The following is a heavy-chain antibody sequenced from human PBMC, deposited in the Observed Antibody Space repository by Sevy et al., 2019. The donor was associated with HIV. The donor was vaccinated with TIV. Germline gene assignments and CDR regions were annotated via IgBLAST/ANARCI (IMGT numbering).Heavy chain of an antibody. Sequence: GGSLRLSCVVSGITFSTSGMHWVRQATGKGLEWVAVISYHGRDKFYADSVKGRSTISRDNSKNILYLQMISLRAEDTAVYYCAKDFTGYNGMDVWGQGTMVTVSS. CDR2: ISYHGRDK. J-gene: IGHJ6*02. V-gene: IGHV3-30*18. CDR1: GITFSTSG. CDR3: AKDFTGYNGMDV. D-gene: IGHD3-9*01.